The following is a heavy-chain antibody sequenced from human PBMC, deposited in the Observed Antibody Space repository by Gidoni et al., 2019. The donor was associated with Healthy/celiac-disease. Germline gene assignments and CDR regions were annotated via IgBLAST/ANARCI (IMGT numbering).Heavy chain of an antibody. CDR3: ARWDSLTAGDY. CDR2: ISSSSSYI. CDR1: GFTFSSYS. V-gene: IGHV3-21*01. J-gene: IGHJ4*02. D-gene: IGHD1-26*01. Sequence: EVQLVESGGGLVKPGGSLRISCAASGFTFSSYSMNWVRQAPGKGLEWVSSISSSSSYIYYADSVKGRFTISRDNAKNSLYLQMNSLRAEDTAVYYCARWDSLTAGDYWGQGTLVTVSS.